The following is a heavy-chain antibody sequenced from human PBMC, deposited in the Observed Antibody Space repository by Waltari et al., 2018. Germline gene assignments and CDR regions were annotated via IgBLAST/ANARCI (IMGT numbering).Heavy chain of an antibody. Sequence: ELQLVESGGGLVQPVGSLIISCVASGSSFSSYEMNWVRQAPGKGLEWISYISDGDKSISYAESVKGRFTVSRDNAKNSLHLQMNNLRAEDTATYYCVRDGLGSGWTRVDVWGQGTTVTVSS. CDR2: ISDGDKSI. J-gene: IGHJ6*02. CDR3: VRDGLGSGWTRVDV. D-gene: IGHD2-15*01. V-gene: IGHV3-48*03. CDR1: GSSFSSYE.